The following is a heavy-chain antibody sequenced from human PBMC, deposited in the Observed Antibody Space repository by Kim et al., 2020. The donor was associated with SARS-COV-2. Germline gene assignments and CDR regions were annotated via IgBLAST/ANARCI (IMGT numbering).Heavy chain of an antibody. Sequence: SETLSLTCTVSGGSIRSYYWSWIRQPPGKGLECIGYIYYSGSTNYNPSLKSRVTISVDTSKNQFSLKLSSVIAADTAVYYCARQGMGTMVRGVITDAFDIWGQGTMVTVSS. CDR1: GGSIRSYY. D-gene: IGHD3-10*01. J-gene: IGHJ3*02. V-gene: IGHV4-59*08. CDR3: ARQGMGTMVRGVITDAFDI. CDR2: IYYSGST.